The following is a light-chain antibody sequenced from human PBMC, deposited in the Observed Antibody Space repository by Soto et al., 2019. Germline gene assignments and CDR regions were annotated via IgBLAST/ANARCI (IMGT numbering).Light chain of an antibody. Sequence: DIQMTQSPTSLSASVGDRVTITCRASQGIRNYVAWYQQIPGKAPQLLIYAASTLQSGVPSRCSGSGSGTYFTLTINGLQHEDVATYSCQKYSSVPVFGPGTKVEIK. CDR1: QGIRNY. J-gene: IGKJ3*01. CDR3: QKYSSVPV. V-gene: IGKV1-27*01. CDR2: AAS.